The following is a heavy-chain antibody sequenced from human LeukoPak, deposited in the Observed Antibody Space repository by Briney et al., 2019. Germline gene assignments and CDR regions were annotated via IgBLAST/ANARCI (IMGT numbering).Heavy chain of an antibody. J-gene: IGHJ4*02. Sequence: PSETLSLTCTVSGYSFSSGYYWGWIRQPPGKGLEWIGSIYHSGSTYYNPSLKSRVTISVDTSKDQFSLKLSSVTAADTAVYYCARKKITGTTAMGFDYWGQGTLVTVSS. D-gene: IGHD1-7*01. V-gene: IGHV4-38-2*02. CDR1: GYSFSSGYY. CDR3: ARKKITGTTAMGFDY. CDR2: IYHSGST.